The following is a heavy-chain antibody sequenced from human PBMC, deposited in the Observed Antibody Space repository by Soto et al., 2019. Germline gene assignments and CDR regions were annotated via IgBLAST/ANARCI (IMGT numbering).Heavy chain of an antibody. J-gene: IGHJ6*02. Sequence: QVQLVQSGAEVKKPGASVKVSCKASGYTFTSYAMHWVRQAPGQRLEWMGWINAGNGNTKYSQKFQGRVTITRDTSASTAYMELSSLRSEDTAVYYCAREGDGYNWVYYCYYGMDVWGQGTTVTVSS. CDR3: AREGDGYNWVYYCYYGMDV. V-gene: IGHV1-3*01. CDR2: INAGNGNT. CDR1: GYTFTSYA. D-gene: IGHD5-12*01.